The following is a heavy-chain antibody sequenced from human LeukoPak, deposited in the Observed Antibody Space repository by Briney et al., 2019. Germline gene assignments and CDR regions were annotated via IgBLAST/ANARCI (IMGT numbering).Heavy chain of an antibody. CDR2: ISGSGGST. D-gene: IGHD2-15*01. CDR3: ARDKYCSGGSCYSDY. V-gene: IGHV3-23*01. CDR1: GFTFSSYA. J-gene: IGHJ4*02. Sequence: GGSLRLSCAASGFTFSSYAMSWVRQAPGKGLEWVSAISGSGGSTYYADSVRGRFTISRDNSRNTLFLQMNGLRAEDTAVYYCARDKYCSGGSCYSDYWGQGTLVTVSS.